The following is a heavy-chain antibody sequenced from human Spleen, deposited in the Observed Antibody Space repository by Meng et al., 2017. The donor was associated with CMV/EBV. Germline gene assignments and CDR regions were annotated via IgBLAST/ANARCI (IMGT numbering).Heavy chain of an antibody. D-gene: IGHD2-2*01. CDR2: INPNSGGT. J-gene: IGHJ4*02. V-gene: IGHV1-2*02. Sequence: QVQLVQSGAEVKKAGASVKVSCKASGYTFSGYYMNWMRQAPGQGLEWMGWINPNSGGTNYAQKFQGRVTMTRDTSISTAYMELSSLRSDDTAVYYCARVLQGDSGTIDYWGQGTLVTVSS. CDR3: ARVLQGDSGTIDY. CDR1: GYTFSGYY.